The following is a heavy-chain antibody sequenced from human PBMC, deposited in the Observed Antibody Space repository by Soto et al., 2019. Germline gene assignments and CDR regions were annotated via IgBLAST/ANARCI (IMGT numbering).Heavy chain of an antibody. D-gene: IGHD6-6*01. J-gene: IGHJ4*02. Sequence: PSETLSLTCSISSDSFRINNYYWGWFRQPPGKGLEWIGSMYSVGSSYYSPSLRSRVTISRDTSKNQISLKLSSMTAADTAVYYCARRIISSSGDYFAYWGQGTLVTVSS. V-gene: IGHV4-39*01. CDR1: SDSFRINNYY. CDR2: MYSVGSS. CDR3: ARRIISSSGDYFAY.